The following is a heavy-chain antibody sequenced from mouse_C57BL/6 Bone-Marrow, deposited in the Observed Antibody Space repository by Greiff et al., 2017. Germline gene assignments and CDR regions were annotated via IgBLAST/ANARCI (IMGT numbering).Heavy chain of an antibody. D-gene: IGHD1-1*01. J-gene: IGHJ1*03. CDR3: ASCGYYYGSSYWYFDV. CDR1: GYNFTGYW. Sequence: VQLVESGAELAKPGASVKLSCKASGYNFTGYWMHWVKQRHGQGLEWIGYINTSRGYTKYNQKFKDKATVTADKSSSTAYMQLSSLTYEDSAVYYCASCGYYYGSSYWYFDVWGTGTTVTVSS. CDR2: INTSRGYT. V-gene: IGHV1-7*01.